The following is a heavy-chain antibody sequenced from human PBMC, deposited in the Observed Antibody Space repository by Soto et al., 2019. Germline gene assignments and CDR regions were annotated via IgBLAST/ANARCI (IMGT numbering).Heavy chain of an antibody. CDR2: IYYSGST. CDR3: ARGGSIAARGGMDV. J-gene: IGHJ6*02. D-gene: IGHD6-6*01. CDR1: GGSISSYY. V-gene: IGHV4-59*01. Sequence: SETLSLTCTVSGGSISSYYWSWIRQPPGKGLEWIGYIYYSGSTNYNPSLKSRVTISVDTSKNQFSLKLSSVTAADTAVYYCARGGSIAARGGMDVWGQGTTVTVPS.